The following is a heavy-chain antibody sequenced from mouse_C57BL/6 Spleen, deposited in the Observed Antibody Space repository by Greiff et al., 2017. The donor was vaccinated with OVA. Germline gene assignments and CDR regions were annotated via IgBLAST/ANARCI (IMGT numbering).Heavy chain of an antibody. D-gene: IGHD1-3*01. CDR3: ARESKGNWFAY. V-gene: IGHV1-66*01. J-gene: IGHJ3*01. Sequence: VQLQQSGPELVKPGASVKISCKASGYSFTSYYIHWVKQRPGQGLEWIGWIYPGSGNTKYNEKFKGKATLTADTSSSTAYMQLSSLTSEDSAVYYCARESKGNWFAYWGQGTLVTVSA. CDR1: GYSFTSYY. CDR2: IYPGSGNT.